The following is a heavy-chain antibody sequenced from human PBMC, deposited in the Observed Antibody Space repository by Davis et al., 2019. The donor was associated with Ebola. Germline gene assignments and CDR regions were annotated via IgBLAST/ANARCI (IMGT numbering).Heavy chain of an antibody. V-gene: IGHV4-59*01. Sequence: MPGGSLRLSCAVYGGSFSGYYWSWIRQSPGKGPEWIGYIYYSGSTNYNPSLKSRVTISLDTSKNQFSLKLNSVTAADTAVYYCARVPLIYYDSSGYYWDYWGQGTLVTVSS. CDR1: GGSFSGYY. J-gene: IGHJ4*02. CDR3: ARVPLIYYDSSGYYWDY. CDR2: IYYSGST. D-gene: IGHD3-22*01.